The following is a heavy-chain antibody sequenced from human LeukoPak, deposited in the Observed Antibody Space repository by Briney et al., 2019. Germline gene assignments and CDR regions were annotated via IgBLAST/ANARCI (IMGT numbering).Heavy chain of an antibody. Sequence: PGGSLRLSCAASGFTFSSYAMSWVRQAPGKGLEWVSAISGSGGSTYYADSVKGRFTISRDNSKNTLYLQMNSLRAEDTAVYYCAKDDGFPSGYYYFMFDYWGQGTLVTVSS. CDR1: GFTFSSYA. CDR2: ISGSGGST. CDR3: AKDDGFPSGYYYFMFDY. D-gene: IGHD3-22*01. J-gene: IGHJ4*02. V-gene: IGHV3-23*01.